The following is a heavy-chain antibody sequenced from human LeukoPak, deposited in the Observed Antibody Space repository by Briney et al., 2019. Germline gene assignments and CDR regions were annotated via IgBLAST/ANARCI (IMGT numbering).Heavy chain of an antibody. D-gene: IGHD3-10*01. Sequence: GGSLRLSCAASGFTFSSYALHWVRQAPGKGLEWVAVVSDDGSXXXXXXXXXGRFTISRDNSETTLYLQMNSLRAEDTSGYYXXSIXXXXXGDFWGQGTLVTVSS. CDR2: VSDDGSXX. J-gene: IGHJ4*02. CDR3: XSIXXXXXGDF. CDR1: GFTFSSYA. V-gene: IGHV3-30-3*01.